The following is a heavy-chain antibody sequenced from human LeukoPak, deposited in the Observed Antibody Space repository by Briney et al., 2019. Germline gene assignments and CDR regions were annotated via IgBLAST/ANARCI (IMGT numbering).Heavy chain of an antibody. V-gene: IGHV3-74*01. D-gene: IGHD1-26*01. Sequence: QPGGSLRLSCAASGFTFSSHWMHWVRQAPGKGLVWVSRTNSDGSTTTYADSVKGRFTISRDNANNTLYLQMRSLRAEDTAVYDCARERDSGSYRDDYWGQGTLVTVSS. CDR2: TNSDGSTT. CDR1: GFTFSSHW. J-gene: IGHJ4*02. CDR3: ARERDSGSYRDDY.